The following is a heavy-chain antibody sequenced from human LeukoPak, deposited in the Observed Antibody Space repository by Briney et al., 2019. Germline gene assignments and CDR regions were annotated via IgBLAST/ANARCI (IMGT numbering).Heavy chain of an antibody. Sequence: GGSLRLSCAASGFTFSSYGMHWGRQAPGKGLEWVGVISYDGSNKYYADSVKGRFTISRDNSKNTLYLQMNSLRAEDTAVYYCAKGYNWHDRWGQGTLVTVSS. CDR2: ISYDGSNK. V-gene: IGHV3-30*18. CDR3: AKGYNWHDR. J-gene: IGHJ5*02. CDR1: GFTFSSYG.